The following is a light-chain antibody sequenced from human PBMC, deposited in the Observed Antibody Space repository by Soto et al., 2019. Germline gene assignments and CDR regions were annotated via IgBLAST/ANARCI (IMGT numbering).Light chain of an antibody. CDR1: QSVSSSY. CDR3: QQYRSSPIT. V-gene: IGKV3-20*01. J-gene: IGKJ5*01. Sequence: EIVLTQSPGTLSLSPGERATLSCRASQSVSSSYLAWYQQKPGQAPRLLIYGASSRATGIPDRFSGSGSGTDFTLTISRLESEDFSVYYCQQYRSSPITLGQETRLAIK. CDR2: GAS.